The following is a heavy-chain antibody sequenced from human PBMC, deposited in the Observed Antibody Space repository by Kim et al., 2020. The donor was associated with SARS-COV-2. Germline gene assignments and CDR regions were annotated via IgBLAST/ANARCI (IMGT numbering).Heavy chain of an antibody. CDR1: GFTFSSYA. D-gene: IGHD2-21*02. V-gene: IGHV3-30*04. CDR3: ARGTRGVVTYFDY. Sequence: GGSLRLSCAASGFTFSSYAMHWVRQAPGKGLEWVAVISYDGSNKYYADSVKGRFTISRDNSKNTLYLQMNSLRAEDTAVYYCARGTRGVVTYFDYWGQGT. J-gene: IGHJ4*02. CDR2: ISYDGSNK.